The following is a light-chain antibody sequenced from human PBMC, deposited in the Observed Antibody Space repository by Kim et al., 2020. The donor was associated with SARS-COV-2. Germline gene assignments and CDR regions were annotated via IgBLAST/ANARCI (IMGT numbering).Light chain of an antibody. CDR3: SSYTSSSTLL. Sequence: GKSNTIPCTGTSSDVGGYNYVSWYQQHPGKAPKLMIYDVFKRPSGISNRFSGSKSGNTASLTISGLQAEDEADYYCSSYTSSSTLLFGGGTQLTVL. V-gene: IGLV2-14*04. J-gene: IGLJ2*01. CDR2: DVF. CDR1: SSDVGGYNY.